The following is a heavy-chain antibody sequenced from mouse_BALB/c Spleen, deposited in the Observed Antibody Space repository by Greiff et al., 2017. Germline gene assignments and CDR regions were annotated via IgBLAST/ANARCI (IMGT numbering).Heavy chain of an antibody. J-gene: IGHJ3*01. Sequence: EVQLQESGPGLVKPSQSLSLTCSVTGYSITSGYYWNCIRQFPGNKLEWMGYISYDGSNNYNPSLKNRISITRDTSKNQFFLKLNSVTTEDTATYYCARTDRFWFAYWGQGTLVTVSA. CDR1: GYSITSGYY. CDR3: ARTDRFWFAY. D-gene: IGHD2-14*01. V-gene: IGHV3-6*02. CDR2: ISYDGSN.